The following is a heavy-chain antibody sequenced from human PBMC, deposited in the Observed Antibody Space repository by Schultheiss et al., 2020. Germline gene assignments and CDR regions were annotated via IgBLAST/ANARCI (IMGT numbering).Heavy chain of an antibody. J-gene: IGHJ4*02. D-gene: IGHD5-18*01. CDR2: ISYDGSNK. CDR1: GFTFSSYA. CDR3: ATTAMATRFDY. Sequence: GGSLRLSCAASGFTFSSYAMHWVRQAPGKGLEWVAVISYDGSNKYYADSVKGRFTISRDNSKNTLYLQMNSLRAEDTAVYYCATTAMATRFDYWGQGTLVTVSS. V-gene: IGHV3-30-3*01.